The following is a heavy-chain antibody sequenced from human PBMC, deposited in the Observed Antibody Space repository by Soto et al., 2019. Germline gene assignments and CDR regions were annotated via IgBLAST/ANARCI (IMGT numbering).Heavy chain of an antibody. CDR3: ARRYKSAGWFDP. CDR1: GYSFNTYA. V-gene: IGHV1-3*04. D-gene: IGHD1-1*01. Sequence: QVQLVQSGAEVKKPGASVRVSCQASGYSFNTYAIHWVRQAPGQGLEWMGWINTANGNTEYSQKFQGRVTFTWDTSATTAYMDLSSLRSEDTATYYCARRYKSAGWFDPWGQGTLVTVSS. CDR2: INTANGNT. J-gene: IGHJ5*02.